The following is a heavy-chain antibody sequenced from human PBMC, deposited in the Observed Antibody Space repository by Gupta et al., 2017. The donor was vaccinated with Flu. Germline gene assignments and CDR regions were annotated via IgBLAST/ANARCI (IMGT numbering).Heavy chain of an antibody. V-gene: IGHV3-21*01. J-gene: IGHJ3*01. D-gene: IGHD1-1*01. Sequence: APGKGLEWVSSVSRISKFIFYADSVKGRYTISRDNAKNSVSLHMTSLRVEDTAVYYCAKNRASGTTKGSFDVWGPGTMVTVS. CDR2: VSRISKFI. CDR3: AKNRASGTTKGSFDV.